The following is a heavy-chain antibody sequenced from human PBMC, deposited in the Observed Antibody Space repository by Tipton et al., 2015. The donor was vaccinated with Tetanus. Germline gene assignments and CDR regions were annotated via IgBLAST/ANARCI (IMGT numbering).Heavy chain of an antibody. CDR3: ARHDYGDYGAFDI. V-gene: IGHV4-39*01. D-gene: IGHD4-17*01. J-gene: IGHJ3*02. Sequence: TLSLTCTVSGGSISSSSYYWGWIRQPPGKGLEWIGSIYYSGSTCYNPSLKSRVTISVDTSKNQFSLKLSSVTAADTAVYYCARHDYGDYGAFDIWGQGTMVTVSS. CDR1: GGSISSSSYY. CDR2: IYYSGST.